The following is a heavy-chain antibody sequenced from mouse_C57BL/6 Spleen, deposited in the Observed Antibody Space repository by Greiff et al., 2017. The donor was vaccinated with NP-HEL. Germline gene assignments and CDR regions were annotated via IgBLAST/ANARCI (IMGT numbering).Heavy chain of an antibody. CDR3: ARKGGIYYDYGDWFAY. D-gene: IGHD2-4*01. J-gene: IGHJ3*01. Sequence: QVQLKQPGAELVKPGASVKMSCKASGYTFTSYWITWVKQRPGQGLEWIGDIYPGSGSTNYNEKFKSKATLTVDTSSSTAYMQLSSLTSEDSAVYYCARKGGIYYDYGDWFAYWGQGTLVTVSA. CDR2: IYPGSGST. CDR1: GYTFTSYW. V-gene: IGHV1-55*01.